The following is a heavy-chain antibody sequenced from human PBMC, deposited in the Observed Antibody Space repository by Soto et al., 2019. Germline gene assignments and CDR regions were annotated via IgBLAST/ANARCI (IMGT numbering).Heavy chain of an antibody. CDR3: ARDGAALDI. J-gene: IGHJ3*02. CDR2: IKKDGSEI. V-gene: IGHV3-7*03. Sequence: GGCLVLSCAPPGFTISTYWMSGVRQAPGKGLDWVVDIKKDGSEIYYVDSAKGRFTISRDNAKNSLYLQMNSLRAEDKAVYYCARDGAALDIWGKGTMVTVSS. D-gene: IGHD3-16*01. CDR1: GFTISTYW.